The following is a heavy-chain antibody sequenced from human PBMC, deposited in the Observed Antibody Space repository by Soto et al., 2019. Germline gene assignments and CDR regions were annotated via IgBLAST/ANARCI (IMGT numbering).Heavy chain of an antibody. CDR3: ARESEDLTSNFDY. V-gene: IGHV3-21*06. CDR2: ISSTTHYI. CDR1: GFTFTRYS. J-gene: IGHJ4*02. Sequence: GSLRLSCAASGFTFTRYSMNWVCQAPGKGLEWVSSISSTTHYIYYADSMRGRFTISRDNAKNAVYLEVNSLRAEDTAVYYCARESEDLTSNFDYWGQGTLVTVSS.